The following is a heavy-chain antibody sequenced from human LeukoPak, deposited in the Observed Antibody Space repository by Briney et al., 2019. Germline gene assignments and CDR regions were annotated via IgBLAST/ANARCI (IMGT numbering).Heavy chain of an antibody. V-gene: IGHV1-18*01. Sequence: ASVKVSCKASGYTFTSYGISWVRQAPGQGLEWMGWISAYNGNTNYAQKLQGRVTMTTDTSTSTAYMELRSLRSDDTAVYYCAREGWYSSNWPDAFDIWGQGTMVTVSS. D-gene: IGHD6-13*01. CDR2: ISAYNGNT. J-gene: IGHJ3*02. CDR3: AREGWYSSNWPDAFDI. CDR1: GYTFTSYG.